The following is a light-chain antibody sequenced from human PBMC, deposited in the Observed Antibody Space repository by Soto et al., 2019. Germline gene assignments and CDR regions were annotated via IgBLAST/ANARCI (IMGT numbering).Light chain of an antibody. CDR3: QQYNDYSWT. CDR2: KAS. V-gene: IGKV1-5*03. J-gene: IGKJ1*01. Sequence: DIQMTQSPSTLSASVGDRVAITCRASQSISIWLAWYQQKPGKAPRLLIYKASSLESGVPSRFSGSGSGTELTLTISSLQHDDFATYYCQQYNDYSWTFGQGTKVEIK. CDR1: QSISIW.